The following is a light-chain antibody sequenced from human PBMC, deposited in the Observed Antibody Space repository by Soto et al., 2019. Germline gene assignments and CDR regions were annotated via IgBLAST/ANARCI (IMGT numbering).Light chain of an antibody. J-gene: IGLJ1*01. V-gene: IGLV2-14*01. CDR2: DVS. Sequence: QSVLTQPASVSGSPGQSITISCTGTSSDVGGYNYVSWYQQHPGKAPKFMIYDVSNRPSGVSNRFSGSKSGNTASLTISGLQAEDEADHYCSSYTTGNTRQIVFGTGTKVTVL. CDR1: SSDVGGYNY. CDR3: SSYTTGNTRQIV.